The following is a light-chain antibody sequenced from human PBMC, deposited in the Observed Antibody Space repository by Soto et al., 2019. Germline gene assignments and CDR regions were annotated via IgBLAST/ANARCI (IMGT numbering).Light chain of an antibody. CDR3: QQYNNWPST. CDR1: QSVSNN. J-gene: IGKJ2*01. CDR2: GAS. V-gene: IGKV3-15*01. Sequence: EIVVAQSPATLSVSPGERATLSCRASQSVSNNLARYQQNPGQAPRLLIYGASTTSAGIPARFSVSGSGTEFTPTISSLQSEDFAIYYCQQYNNWPSTLGQGTKLEIK.